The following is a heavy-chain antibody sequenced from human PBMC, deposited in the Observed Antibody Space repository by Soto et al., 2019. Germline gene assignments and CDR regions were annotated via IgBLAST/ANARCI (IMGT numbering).Heavy chain of an antibody. J-gene: IGHJ3*02. CDR1: GFTFSDYY. CDR3: ARGTTVTFPKQDAFDI. D-gene: IGHD4-17*01. V-gene: IGHV3-11*01. CDR2: ISSSGSTI. Sequence: PGGSLRLSCAASGFTFSDYYMSWIRQAPGKGLEWVSYISSSGSTIYYADSVKGRFTISRDNAKNSLYLQMNSLRAEDTAVYYCARGTTVTFPKQDAFDIWGQGTMVTVSS.